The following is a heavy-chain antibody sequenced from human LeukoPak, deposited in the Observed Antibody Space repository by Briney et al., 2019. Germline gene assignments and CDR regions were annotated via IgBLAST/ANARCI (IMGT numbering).Heavy chain of an antibody. CDR2: IYPSGGT. CDR3: ATGGAPDCSVGACYSLDS. Sequence: SETLSLTCTVSGGSITTGTYYLTWLRQSAGKGLEWIGLIYPSGGTNYNHSLKSRLTISIDASKNQFSLKLSSVTAADTAVYYCATGGAPDCSVGACYSLDSWGQGTLVTVSS. CDR1: GGSITTGTYY. V-gene: IGHV4-61*02. J-gene: IGHJ4*02. D-gene: IGHD2-15*01.